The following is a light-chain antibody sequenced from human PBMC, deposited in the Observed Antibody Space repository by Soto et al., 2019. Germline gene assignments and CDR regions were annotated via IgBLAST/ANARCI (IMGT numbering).Light chain of an antibody. CDR2: AAS. V-gene: IGKV1-39*01. J-gene: IGKJ5*01. CDR1: QSISSY. CDR3: QQGYSTPIT. Sequence: DIQMTQSPSSLSASVGDRVTITCRASQSISSYLNWYQQKPGKAPKLLIYAASSLQSGVPSRFSGSGSGTDFTLTISSLQPEDFATYYCQQGYSTPITFXQGTRMEIK.